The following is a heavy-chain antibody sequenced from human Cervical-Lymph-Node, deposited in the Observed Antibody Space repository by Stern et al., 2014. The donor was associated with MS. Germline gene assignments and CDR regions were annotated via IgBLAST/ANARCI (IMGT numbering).Heavy chain of an antibody. D-gene: IGHD4-17*01. V-gene: IGHV1-2*04. J-gene: IGHJ4*02. CDR1: GYTFTAYY. CDR3: ARDLGTVTTPGDY. Sequence: VQLVESGPEVKKPGASVSVSCTASGYTFTAYYLHWGRQAPGHGLGWKGWINPNNGDTKYAQNFQGWVTMTRDTSISTAYMDLSSLTSDDTAVYYCARDLGTVTTPGDYWGQGTLVTVSS. CDR2: INPNNGDT.